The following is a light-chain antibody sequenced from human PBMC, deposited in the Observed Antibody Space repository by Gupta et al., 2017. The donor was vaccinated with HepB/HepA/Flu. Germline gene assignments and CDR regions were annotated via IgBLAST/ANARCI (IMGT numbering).Light chain of an antibody. Sequence: YALTKPAPVSGTSGQSIHISGTETSSDIGGFDAVSWYQQHPGKAPRLLIYTVNKRPSGILYRFSGSKSGNTASLTISGLQPEDEAIYYCSSFRTGYTLFVFGGGTRLTVL. CDR3: SSFRTGYTLFV. J-gene: IGLJ3*02. CDR2: TVN. CDR1: SSDIGGFDA. V-gene: IGLV2-14*01.